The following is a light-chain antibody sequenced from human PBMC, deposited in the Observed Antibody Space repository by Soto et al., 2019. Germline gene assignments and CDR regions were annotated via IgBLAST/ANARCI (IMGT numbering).Light chain of an antibody. CDR3: QQSYSTTWT. J-gene: IGKJ1*01. CDR1: QGISTY. CDR2: AAS. V-gene: IGKV1-39*01. Sequence: DIQMTQSPSSLAEPPGERVTITCRASQGISTYLNWYQQKPGKAPKLLIYAASSLQSGVPSRFSGSGSETDFTLTISSLQPEDFATYSCQQSYSTTWTFGQGNKVDIK.